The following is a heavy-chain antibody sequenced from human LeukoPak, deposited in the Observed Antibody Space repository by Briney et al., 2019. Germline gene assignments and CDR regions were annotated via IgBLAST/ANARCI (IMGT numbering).Heavy chain of an antibody. D-gene: IGHD1-26*01. Sequence: ASVKLSCKASGYTFTGYYIHWVRQAPGQGPEWMGWINPNRGGTNYAQKFQGRVTMTRDTSISTAYMELSGLRSDDTAVYYCARELQSGTYSEYYFDYWGQGTLVTVSS. CDR1: GYTFTGYY. CDR2: INPNRGGT. V-gene: IGHV1-2*02. J-gene: IGHJ4*02. CDR3: ARELQSGTYSEYYFDY.